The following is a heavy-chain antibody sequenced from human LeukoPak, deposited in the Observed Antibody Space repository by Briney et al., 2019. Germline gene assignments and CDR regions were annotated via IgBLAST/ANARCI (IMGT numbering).Heavy chain of an antibody. CDR1: GFTFSSYG. CDR2: IRYDGGNK. V-gene: IGHV3-30*02. CDR3: AKVGIQANPQRAFDY. J-gene: IGHJ4*02. D-gene: IGHD6-25*01. Sequence: GGSLRLSCAASGFTFSSYGMHWVRQAPGKGLEWVAFIRYDGGNKYYADSVKGRFTISRDNSKNTLYLQMNSLRAEDTAVYYCAKVGIQANPQRAFDYWGQGTLVTVSS.